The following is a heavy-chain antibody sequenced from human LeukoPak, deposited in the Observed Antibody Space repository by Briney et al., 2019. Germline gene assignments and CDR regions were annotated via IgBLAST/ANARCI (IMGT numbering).Heavy chain of an antibody. CDR2: IFHSGVT. J-gene: IGHJ4*02. D-gene: IGHD6-13*01. CDR3: ARMGSWYDY. Sequence: SETLSLTCAVSGDSVNNTNWWTWVRQSPGKGLEWIGEIFHSGVTNYNPSLKSRAVISLEKSKNQFSLKLTSVTAADTAVYYCARMGSWYDYWGQGTLVTVSS. CDR1: GDSVNNTNW. V-gene: IGHV4-4*02.